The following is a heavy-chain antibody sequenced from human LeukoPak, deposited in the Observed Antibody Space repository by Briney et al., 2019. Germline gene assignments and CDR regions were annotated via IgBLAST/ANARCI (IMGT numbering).Heavy chain of an antibody. V-gene: IGHV1-46*01. CDR2: INPSGGST. Sequence: GASVKVSCKASGYTFTGYYMHWVRQAPGQGLEWMGIINPSGGSTSYAQKFQGRVTMTRDMSTSTVYMELSSLRSEDTAVYYCARVGGGDGDYVYMDVWGKGTTVTVSS. CDR3: ARVGGGDGDYVYMDV. J-gene: IGHJ6*03. CDR1: GYTFTGYY. D-gene: IGHD4-17*01.